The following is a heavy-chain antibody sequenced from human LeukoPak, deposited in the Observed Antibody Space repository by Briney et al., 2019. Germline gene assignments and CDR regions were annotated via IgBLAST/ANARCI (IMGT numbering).Heavy chain of an antibody. CDR1: GLTFSTSG. J-gene: IGHJ4*02. CDR3: AREFSGSLDY. Sequence: GSLRLSCTASGLTFSTSGFNWVRQAPGKGLEWVAHIKQDGSEIYYVASVKGRLTISRDNANNSLYLQMNNLRAEDTAVYYCAREFSGSLDYWGQGTLVTVSS. CDR2: IKQDGSEI. D-gene: IGHD1-26*01. V-gene: IGHV3-7*01.